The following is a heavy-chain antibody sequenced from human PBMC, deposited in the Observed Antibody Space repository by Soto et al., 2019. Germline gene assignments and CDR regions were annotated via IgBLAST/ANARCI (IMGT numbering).Heavy chain of an antibody. J-gene: IGHJ4*02. CDR3: ARDPWDDYYDSSGYFY. Sequence: GGSLGLSCAASGFTFSSYSMNWVRQAPGKGLEWVSSISSSSSYIYYADSVKGRFTISRDNAKNSLYLQMNSLRAEDTAVYYCARDPWDDYYDSSGYFYWGQGTLVTVSS. CDR1: GFTFSSYS. CDR2: ISSSSSYI. D-gene: IGHD3-22*01. V-gene: IGHV3-21*01.